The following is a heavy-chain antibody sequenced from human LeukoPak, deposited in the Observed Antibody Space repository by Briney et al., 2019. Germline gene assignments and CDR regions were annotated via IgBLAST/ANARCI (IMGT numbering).Heavy chain of an antibody. CDR2: ISGSGGST. V-gene: IGHV3-23*01. CDR3: AKTKGFVGGVVVAESDI. Sequence: GGSLRLSCAASGFTFSSYAMSLVRQAPGKGLEWVSAISGSGGSTYYADSVKGRFTISRDNSKNTLYLQMNSLRAEDTAVYYCAKTKGFVGGVVVAESDIWGQGTMVTVSS. J-gene: IGHJ3*02. CDR1: GFTFSSYA. D-gene: IGHD2-15*01.